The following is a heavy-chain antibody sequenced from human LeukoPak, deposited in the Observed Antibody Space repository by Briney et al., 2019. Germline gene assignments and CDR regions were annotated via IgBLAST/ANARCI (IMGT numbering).Heavy chain of an antibody. V-gene: IGHV1-24*01. CDR3: ATGDSSETEDAFDI. Sequence: ASVKVSCKVSGYTLTELSMHWVRQAPGKGLEWMGGFDPEDGETIYAQKFQGRVTMTEDTSTDTAYMELSSLRSEDTAVYYCATGDSSETEDAFDIWGQGTMVTVSS. J-gene: IGHJ3*02. CDR2: FDPEDGET. D-gene: IGHD3-22*01. CDR1: GYTLTELS.